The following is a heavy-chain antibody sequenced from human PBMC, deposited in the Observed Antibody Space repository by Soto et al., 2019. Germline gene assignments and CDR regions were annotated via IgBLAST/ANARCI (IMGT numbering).Heavy chain of an antibody. V-gene: IGHV4-34*01. J-gene: IGHJ3*02. D-gene: IGHD3-9*01. Sequence: SETLSLTCAVYGGSFSGYYWSWIRQPPGKGLEWIGEINHSGSTNYNPSLKSRVTISVDTSKNQFSLKLSSVTAADTAVYYCARGLRLRYFDWLPHDAFDIWGQGTMVTVSS. CDR1: GGSFSGYY. CDR3: ARGLRLRYFDWLPHDAFDI. CDR2: INHSGST.